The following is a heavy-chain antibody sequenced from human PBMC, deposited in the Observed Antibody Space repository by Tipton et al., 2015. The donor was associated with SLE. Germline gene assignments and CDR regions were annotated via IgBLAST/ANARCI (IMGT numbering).Heavy chain of an antibody. CDR2: IYYSGNT. CDR1: GGSISSSNYY. CDR3: ARVLGVVKSYYMDV. Sequence: TLSLTCTVSGGSISSSNYYWGWIRQPPGRGLEWIGSIYYSGNTYYNPSLGSRLTISVDTSKDQFSLKLSSVTAADTAVYYCARVLGVVKSYYMDVWGKGTTVTVSS. D-gene: IGHD3-3*01. J-gene: IGHJ6*03. V-gene: IGHV4-39*07.